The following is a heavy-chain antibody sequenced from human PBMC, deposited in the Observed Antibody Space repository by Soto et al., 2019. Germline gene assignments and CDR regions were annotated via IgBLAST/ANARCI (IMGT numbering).Heavy chain of an antibody. CDR3: ARLLGRSYNFYHHYALDV. D-gene: IGHD3-10*01. J-gene: IGHJ6*02. V-gene: IGHV3-23*01. Sequence: PGGSLRLSCATSGFTFSSYAMSWVRQAPGKGLEWVSAISGSGGSTYYADSVKGRFTISRDNSKNTLYLQMNSLRAEDTAVYYCARLLGRSYNFYHHYALDVWGQGTTVTVSS. CDR1: GFTFSSYA. CDR2: ISGSGGST.